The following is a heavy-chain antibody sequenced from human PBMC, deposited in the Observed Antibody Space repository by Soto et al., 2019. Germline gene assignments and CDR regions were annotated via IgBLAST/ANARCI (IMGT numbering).Heavy chain of an antibody. V-gene: IGHV1-46*01. CDR3: ARVALSELERLGRPFPIEDTLDAFDI. D-gene: IGHD1-1*01. CDR2: INPSGGST. Sequence: ASVKVSCKASGYTFTSYYMHWVRQAPGQGLEWMGIINPSGGSTSYAQKFQGRVTMTRDTSTSTVYMELSSLRSEDTAVYYCARVALSELERLGRPFPIEDTLDAFDIWGQGTMVTVSS. CDR1: GYTFTSYY. J-gene: IGHJ3*02.